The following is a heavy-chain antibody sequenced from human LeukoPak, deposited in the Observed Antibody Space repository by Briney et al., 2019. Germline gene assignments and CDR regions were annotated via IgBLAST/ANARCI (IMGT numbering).Heavy chain of an antibody. Sequence: GGSLSHSCLASGVNFNFYGMRCAREARGKGPEDFSCISSTSKHIHYADSVKGRFTISSVNAKILFYLQLDSRSGQDTLLLFCARDRWDIVAIPAPIEYWGQGILVTASS. CDR2: ISSTSKHI. J-gene: IGHJ4*02. V-gene: IGHV3-21*06. CDR1: GVNFNFYG. CDR3: ARDRWDIVAIPAPIEY. D-gene: IGHD5-12*01.